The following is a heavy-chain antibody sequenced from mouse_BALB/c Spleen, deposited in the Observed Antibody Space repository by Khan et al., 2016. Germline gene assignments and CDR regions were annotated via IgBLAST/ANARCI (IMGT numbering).Heavy chain of an antibody. V-gene: IGHV3-2*02. CDR2: ISYSGST. CDR3: AVIHYYGYFDY. J-gene: IGHJ2*01. Sequence: EVQLQESGPGLVKPSQSLSLTCTVTGYSITSDYTWNWIRQFPGNKLEWMGYISYSGSTIYNTSLKSRISITRDTSKNQFFLQLNSVTTEDTATXYCAVIHYYGYFDYWGQGTTLTVSS. CDR1: GYSITSDYT. D-gene: IGHD1-2*01.